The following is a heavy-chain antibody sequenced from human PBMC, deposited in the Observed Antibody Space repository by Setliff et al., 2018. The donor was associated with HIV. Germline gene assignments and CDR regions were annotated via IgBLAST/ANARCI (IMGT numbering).Heavy chain of an antibody. CDR2: LNTDGSST. J-gene: IGHJ3*02. V-gene: IGHV3-74*03. D-gene: IGHD4-17*01. CDR3: VKDGDYRNGDYDAFDI. CDR1: GFTFSSYW. Sequence: GGSLRLSCAASGFTFSSYWMHWVRQAPGKGLVWVSRLNTDGSSTKYADSVKGRFTISRDNAKNTLYLQMTSLTAEDTAVYYCVKDGDYRNGDYDAFDIWGQGTMVTVSS.